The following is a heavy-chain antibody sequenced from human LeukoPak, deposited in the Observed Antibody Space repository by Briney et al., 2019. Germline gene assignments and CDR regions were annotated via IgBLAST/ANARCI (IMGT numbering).Heavy chain of an antibody. CDR1: GGTFSSYA. V-gene: IGHV1-69*04. D-gene: IGHD6-13*01. CDR2: IIPILGIA. Sequence: SVKVSCKASGGTFSSYAISWVRQAPGQGLEWTGRIIPILGIANYAQKFQGRVTITADKSTSTAYMELSSLRSEDTAVYYCAREPGIIAAAADFDYWGQGALVTASS. J-gene: IGHJ4*02. CDR3: AREPGIIAAAADFDY.